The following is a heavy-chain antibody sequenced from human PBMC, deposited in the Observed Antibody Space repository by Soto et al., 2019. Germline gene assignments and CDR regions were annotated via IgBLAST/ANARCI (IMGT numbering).Heavy chain of an antibody. D-gene: IGHD5-12*01. V-gene: IGHV3-74*01. CDR1: GFTFSSYW. J-gene: IGHJ6*03. Sequence: GGSLRLSCAASGFTFSSYWMHWVRQAPGKGLVWVSRINSDGSSTSYADSVKGRFTISRDNAKNTLYLQMNSLRAEDTAVYYCASFGGYDTGDYYYYMDVWGKGTTVTVSS. CDR3: ASFGGYDTGDYYYYMDV. CDR2: INSDGSST.